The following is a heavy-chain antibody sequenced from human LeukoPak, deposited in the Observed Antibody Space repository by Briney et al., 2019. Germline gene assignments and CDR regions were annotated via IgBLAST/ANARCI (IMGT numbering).Heavy chain of an antibody. CDR2: IYYSGST. J-gene: IGHJ4*02. CDR3: ARYLSSWGSYFSASDY. V-gene: IGHV4-39*01. Sequence: PSETLSLTCTVSGGSISSSSYYWGWIRQPPGKGLEWIGSIYYSGSTYYNPSLKSRVTISVDTSKNQFSLKLSSVTAADTAVYYCARYLSSWGSYFSASDYWGQGTLVTVSS. D-gene: IGHD3-16*01. CDR1: GGSISSSSYY.